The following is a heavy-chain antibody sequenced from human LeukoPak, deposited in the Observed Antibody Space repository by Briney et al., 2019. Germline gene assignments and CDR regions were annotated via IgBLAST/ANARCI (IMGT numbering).Heavy chain of an antibody. J-gene: IGHJ4*02. D-gene: IGHD6-6*01. V-gene: IGHV4-34*01. CDR1: GGSFSAYY. CDR2: IYHSGNA. CDR3: ARDVGARLSGF. Sequence: SETLSLTCAVYGGSFSAYYWTWIRQSPGKGLEWIGEIYHSGNANYNPSLKTRVTMSVDKSKNQFSLILSSVTAADTAVYYCARDVGARLSGFWGQGTLVTVSS.